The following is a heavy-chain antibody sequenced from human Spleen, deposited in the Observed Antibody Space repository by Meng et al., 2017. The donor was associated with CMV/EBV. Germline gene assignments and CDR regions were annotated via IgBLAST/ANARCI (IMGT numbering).Heavy chain of an antibody. V-gene: IGHV1-18*01. J-gene: IGHJ5*02. CDR2: INGYSGDT. Sequence: KVSCKASGYRFNGYGIAWVRQAPGRGIEWMGWINGYSGDTNYAQKFQGRVTMTTDTSTSSAYLDLRSLTSDETAIYYCARGSDWFDPWGQGTLVTVSS. CDR3: ARGSDWFDP. CDR1: GYRFNGYG.